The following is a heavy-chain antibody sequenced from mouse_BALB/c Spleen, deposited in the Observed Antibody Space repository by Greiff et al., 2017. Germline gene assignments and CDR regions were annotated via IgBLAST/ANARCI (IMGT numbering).Heavy chain of an antibody. V-gene: IGHV1-5*01. CDR1: GYTFTSYW. CDR2: IYPGNSDT. Sequence: EVQLQQSGTVLARPGASVKMSCKASGYTFTSYWMHWVKQRPGQGLEWIGAIYPGNSDTSYNQKFKGKAKLTAVTSTSTAYMELSSLTNEDSAVYYCTREGYYGSSSFAYWGQGTLVTVSA. CDR3: TREGYYGSSSFAY. J-gene: IGHJ3*01. D-gene: IGHD1-1*01.